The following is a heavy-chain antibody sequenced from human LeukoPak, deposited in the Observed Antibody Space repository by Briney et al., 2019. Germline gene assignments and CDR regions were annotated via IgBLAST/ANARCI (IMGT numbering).Heavy chain of an antibody. Sequence: PGGSLRLSCAASGFTFSSYAIHWVRQAPGKGLEWVAVISFDGTDAFYADSVKGRFTISRDNSKNTLYLQMNSLRADDTAVYYCARQVSGAYYYMDVWGKGTTVTVSS. CDR1: GFTFSSYA. CDR3: ARQVSGAYYYMDV. V-gene: IGHV3-30*04. J-gene: IGHJ6*03. D-gene: IGHD3-22*01. CDR2: ISFDGTDA.